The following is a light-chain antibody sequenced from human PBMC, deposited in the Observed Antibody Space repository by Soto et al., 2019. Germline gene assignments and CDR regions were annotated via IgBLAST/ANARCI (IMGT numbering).Light chain of an antibody. J-gene: IGLJ3*02. V-gene: IGLV1-44*01. Sequence: QAVVTQPPSASQTPGQRVTISCSGSRSNVGRNFVSWYQHVPGTAPKLLIYSHDQRPSGVPDRISASRSGTAASLAISGLRSEDEAFYYCAAWDDSLNAWVFGGGTKLTVL. CDR1: RSNVGRNF. CDR3: AAWDDSLNAWV. CDR2: SHD.